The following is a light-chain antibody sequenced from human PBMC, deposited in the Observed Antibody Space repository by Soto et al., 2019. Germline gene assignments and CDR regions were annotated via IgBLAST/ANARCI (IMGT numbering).Light chain of an antibody. J-gene: IGKJ1*01. CDR1: QSISIY. CDR2: AAS. V-gene: IGKV1-39*01. Sequence: DIQMTQSPSSLSASVGDRVTITCRASQSISIYLHWSQQKTGKAPRLLIYAASSLQTGVPSRFSGSGSGTDFTLHISSLQPEDFAPYYCQPSYVTRCTFGQGTTVHIK. CDR3: QPSYVTRCT.